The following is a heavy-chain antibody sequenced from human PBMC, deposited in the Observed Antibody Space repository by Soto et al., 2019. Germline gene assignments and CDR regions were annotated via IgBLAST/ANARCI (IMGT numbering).Heavy chain of an antibody. Sequence: GVSLRLSCAASGFTFSSHWMSWVRQAPGKGLEWVANIKPDGSEKWYVDSVKGRFTISRDNAKNSLYLQMNSLRAEDTAVYYCARGDYYDSSGPFSDAFDIWGQGTMVTVSS. V-gene: IGHV3-7*04. J-gene: IGHJ3*02. CDR3: ARGDYYDSSGPFSDAFDI. CDR1: GFTFSSHW. CDR2: IKPDGSEK. D-gene: IGHD3-22*01.